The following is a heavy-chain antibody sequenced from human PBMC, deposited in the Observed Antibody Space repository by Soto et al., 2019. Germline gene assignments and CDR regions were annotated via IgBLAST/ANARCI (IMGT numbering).Heavy chain of an antibody. D-gene: IGHD2-8*02. V-gene: IGHV3-66*01. Sequence: GGSLRLSCAASGLTVSSNYMTWVRQAPGKGLEWVSAIYSDGRTFYADSVKGRFTIFRDNSKNTLYLQMNSLRAEDTAVYHCARGGTGAATMGYMDVWGKGTTVTVSS. CDR3: ARGGTGAATMGYMDV. J-gene: IGHJ6*03. CDR1: GLTVSSNY. CDR2: IYSDGRT.